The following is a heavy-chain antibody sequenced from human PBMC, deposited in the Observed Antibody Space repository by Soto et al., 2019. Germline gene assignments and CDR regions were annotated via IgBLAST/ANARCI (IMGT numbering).Heavy chain of an antibody. J-gene: IGHJ4*02. Sequence: QVQLVESGGAVVQPGKSLRLSCAASGFTFNTYGMYWVRQAPGKGLEWVAAISYDGSNKYHADSVKGRFTISRDNSKNTLYLQMNSLRVEDTAVYYRAKDILRYTYGACDYWGQGALVTVSS. CDR3: AKDILRYTYGACDY. CDR1: GFTFNTYG. D-gene: IGHD5-18*01. CDR2: ISYDGSNK. V-gene: IGHV3-30*18.